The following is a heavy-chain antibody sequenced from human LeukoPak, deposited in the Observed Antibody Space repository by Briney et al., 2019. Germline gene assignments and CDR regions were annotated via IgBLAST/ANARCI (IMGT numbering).Heavy chain of an antibody. J-gene: IGHJ4*02. Sequence: SETLSLTCSVSSGSISRSTYYWGWIRQPPGKGLEWIGSIYYSGSTYYNPSLKSRVTISVDTPENQFSLKLSSVTAADTAVYYCARGPPEHYYDGSGYYYFDYWGQGTLVTVSS. CDR2: IYYSGST. D-gene: IGHD3-22*01. CDR3: ARGPPEHYYDGSGYYYFDY. CDR1: SGSISRSTYY. V-gene: IGHV4-39*01.